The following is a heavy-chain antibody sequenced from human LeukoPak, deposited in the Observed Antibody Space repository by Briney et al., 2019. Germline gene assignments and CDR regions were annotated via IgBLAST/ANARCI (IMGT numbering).Heavy chain of an antibody. J-gene: IGHJ3*02. CDR2: IWYDGSNK. Sequence: GRSLRLSCAASGFTFSSYGMHWVRQAPGKGLEWVAVIWYDGSNKYYADAVKGRFTISSDNSKNTLYLQMNSLRAEDTAVYYCARRLGAPGDDLHYDLLTGYYNAFDIWGQGTMVTVSS. D-gene: IGHD3-9*01. CDR3: ARRLGAPGDDLHYDLLTGYYNAFDI. V-gene: IGHV3-33*01. CDR1: GFTFSSYG.